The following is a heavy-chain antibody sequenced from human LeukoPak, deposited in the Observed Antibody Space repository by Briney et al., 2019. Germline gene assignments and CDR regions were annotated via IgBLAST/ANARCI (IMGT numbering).Heavy chain of an antibody. CDR1: GFTFSSYW. Sequence: QSGGSLRLSCAASGFTFSSYWMHWVRQAPGKGLVWVSVINSDGSTTSYADSVKGRFTISRDNAKNTLYLQMNTLRAEDTAVYYCVTSGGPVTWGQGTLVTVSS. D-gene: IGHD2-15*01. CDR3: VTSGGPVT. J-gene: IGHJ4*02. V-gene: IGHV3-74*01. CDR2: INSDGSTT.